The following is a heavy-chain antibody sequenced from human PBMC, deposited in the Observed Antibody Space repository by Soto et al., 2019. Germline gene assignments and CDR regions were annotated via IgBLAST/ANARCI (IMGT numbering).Heavy chain of an antibody. J-gene: IGHJ4*02. CDR3: ARTPPGIAAAGTVLSQYYFDY. CDR2: FDPEDGET. CDR1: GYTLTELS. Sequence: ASVKVSCKVSGYTLTELSMHWVRQAPGKGLEWMGGFDPEDGETIYAQKFQGRVTMTEDTSTDTAYMELSSLRSEDTAVYYCARTPPGIAAAGTVLSQYYFDYWGQGTLVTVSS. D-gene: IGHD6-13*01. V-gene: IGHV1-24*01.